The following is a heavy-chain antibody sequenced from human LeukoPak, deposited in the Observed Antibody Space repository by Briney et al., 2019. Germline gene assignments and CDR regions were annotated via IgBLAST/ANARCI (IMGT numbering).Heavy chain of an antibody. Sequence: ASVKVSCKASGYTFTSYDINWVRQATGQGLEWMGWMNPNSGDTNYEQRFQGRVTMTRDTSISTAYMELGWLTSDDTAVYYCVRARTYYFDFWGQGTLATVSS. CDR3: VRARTYYFDF. J-gene: IGHJ4*02. CDR2: MNPNSGDT. V-gene: IGHV1-2*02. CDR1: GYTFTSYD.